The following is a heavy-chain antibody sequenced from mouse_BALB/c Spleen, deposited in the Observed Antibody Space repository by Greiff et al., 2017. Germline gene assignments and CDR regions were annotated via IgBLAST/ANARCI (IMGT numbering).Heavy chain of an antibody. D-gene: IGHD2-4*01. CDR2: ISDGGSYT. V-gene: IGHV5-4*02. CDR1: GFTFRDYY. Sequence: EVKVVESGGGLVKPGGSLKLSCAASGFTFRDYYMYWVRQTPEKRLEWVATISDGGSYTYYPDSVKGRFTISRDNAKNNLYLQMSSLKSEDTAMYYCARGDYDEFAYWGQGTLVTVSA. CDR3: ARGDYDEFAY. J-gene: IGHJ3*01.